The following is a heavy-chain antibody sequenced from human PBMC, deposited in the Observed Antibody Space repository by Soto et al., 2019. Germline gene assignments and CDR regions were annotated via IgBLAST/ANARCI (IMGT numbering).Heavy chain of an antibody. J-gene: IGHJ6*02. CDR3: ARGLAEGSYSYGMDV. D-gene: IGHD2-21*01. V-gene: IGHV1-8*01. Sequence: ASVKVSCKASGYTFTNFGISWVRQAPGQGLEWMGSLTPDTSDTVYAQTFQGRVTMTTNTSISTAYMELSSLRPEDTALYYCARGLAEGSYSYGMDVWGQGTTVTVSS. CDR1: GYTFTNFG. CDR2: LTPDTSDT.